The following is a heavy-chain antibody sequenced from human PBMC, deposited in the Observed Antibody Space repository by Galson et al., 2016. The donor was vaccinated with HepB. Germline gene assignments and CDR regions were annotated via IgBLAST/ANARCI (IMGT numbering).Heavy chain of an antibody. V-gene: IGHV4-61*01. D-gene: IGHD3-16*01. CDR2: VYYDGNT. CDR1: GASVSSGSYS. J-gene: IGHJ4*02. Sequence: SETLSLTCTVSGASVSSGSYSYSWIRQPPGKGLEWIGFVYYDGNTSYNPSLKSRVTISLDRSKNEFSLKLRSVTAADTAIYYCARVSFGVLVRWGQGTLVTVSS. CDR3: ARVSFGVLVR.